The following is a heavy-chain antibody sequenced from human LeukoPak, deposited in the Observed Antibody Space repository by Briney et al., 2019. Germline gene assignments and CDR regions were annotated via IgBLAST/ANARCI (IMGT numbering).Heavy chain of an antibody. CDR3: ARDRDLEWLLYKLFDY. V-gene: IGHV3-7*01. CDR1: GFTFSSYW. D-gene: IGHD3-3*01. Sequence: GGSLRLSCAASGFTFSSYWMSWVRQAPGKGLEWVANIKQDGSEKYYVDSVKGRFTISRDNAKNSLYLQMNSLRAEDTAVYYCARDRDLEWLLYKLFDYWGQGTLVTVSS. CDR2: IKQDGSEK. J-gene: IGHJ4*02.